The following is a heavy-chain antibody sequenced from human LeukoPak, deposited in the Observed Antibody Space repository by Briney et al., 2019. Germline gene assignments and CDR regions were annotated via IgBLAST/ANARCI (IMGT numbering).Heavy chain of an antibody. V-gene: IGHV1-46*01. D-gene: IGHD2-21*02. CDR2: INPSRGST. CDR3: ASAYCGGDCYSPEEEYYCYGMDV. J-gene: IGHJ6*04. CDR1: GYTFTSYY. Sequence: GASVKVSCKASGYTFTSYYMHWVRQAPGQGLEWMGIINPSRGSTSYAQKFQGRVTMTRDTSTSTVYMELSSLRSEDTAVYYCASAYCGGDCYSPEEEYYCYGMDVWGKGTTVPVSS.